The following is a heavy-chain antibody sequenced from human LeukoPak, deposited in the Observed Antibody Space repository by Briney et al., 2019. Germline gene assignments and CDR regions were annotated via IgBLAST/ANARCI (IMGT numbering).Heavy chain of an antibody. CDR3: ARGSYSSSWDPFDY. CDR2: IYYSGST. J-gene: IGHJ4*02. D-gene: IGHD6-13*01. V-gene: IGHV4-59*01. Sequence: PSETLSLTCTVSGGSISSYYWSWIRQPPGKGLEWIGYIYYSGSTNYNPSLKSRVTISVDTSKNQFSLKLSSVTAADTAVYYCARGSYSSSWDPFDYWGQGTLVTVSS. CDR1: GGSISSYY.